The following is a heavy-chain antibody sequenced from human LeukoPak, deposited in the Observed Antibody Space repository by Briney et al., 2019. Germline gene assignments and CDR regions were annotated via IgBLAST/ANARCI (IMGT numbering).Heavy chain of an antibody. CDR2: IYPGDSDT. D-gene: IGHD4-23*01. CDR3: ARLSTVVTSGDY. Sequence: NRGESLKISCKASGYRFPSYWIGWVRQMPGKGLEWMGIIYPGDSDTRYSPSFQAQVTISADKSISTAYLQWSSLKASDTAMYYCARLSTVVTSGDYWGQGTLVTVSS. J-gene: IGHJ4*02. V-gene: IGHV5-51*01. CDR1: GYRFPSYW.